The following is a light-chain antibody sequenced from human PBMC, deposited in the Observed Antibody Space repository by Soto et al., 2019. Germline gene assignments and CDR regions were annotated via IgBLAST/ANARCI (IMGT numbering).Light chain of an antibody. V-gene: IGKV3-20*01. Sequence: DIVLTQSPGTLSLSPGERATLSCRASQSVSSNLAWYQQKPGQAPRLLIYGASSRATDIPDRFSGSGFGTDFTLTIRRLGPEDSAVYYCQQYGSSPFTFGPGTKVDIK. CDR2: GAS. J-gene: IGKJ3*01. CDR1: QSVSSN. CDR3: QQYGSSPFT.